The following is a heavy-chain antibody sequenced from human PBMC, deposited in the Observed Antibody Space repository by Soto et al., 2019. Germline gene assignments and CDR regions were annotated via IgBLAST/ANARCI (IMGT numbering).Heavy chain of an antibody. CDR1: GFTFDDHA. D-gene: IGHD6-19*01. Sequence: ELQLVESGGGVVQFGRSLRLSCEASGFTFDDHAMHWVRQVPGKGLEWVSGISWNGDDIGYVDSVKGRFTISRDNVKKVLYLQKESLTTAETGVYFCAKARQSDFPRGWGLDYWGQGTLVTVSS. V-gene: IGHV3-9*01. CDR2: ISWNGDDI. J-gene: IGHJ4*02. CDR3: AKARQSDFPRGWGLDY.